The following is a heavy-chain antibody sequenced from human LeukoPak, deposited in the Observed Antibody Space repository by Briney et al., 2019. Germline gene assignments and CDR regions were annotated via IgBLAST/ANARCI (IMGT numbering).Heavy chain of an antibody. V-gene: IGHV3-7*03. D-gene: IGHD3-3*01. J-gene: IGHJ4*02. CDR1: GFTLSNHW. CDR2: IKQDGTEK. CDR3: AKAELGVDTFFDY. Sequence: GGSLRLSCAASGFTLSNHWMIWVRQAPGKGLECVANIKQDGTEKYYLDSVKGRFTISRDNSKRTLFLQMNSLRAEDTAFYYCAKAELGVDTFFDYWGQGTLVTVSS.